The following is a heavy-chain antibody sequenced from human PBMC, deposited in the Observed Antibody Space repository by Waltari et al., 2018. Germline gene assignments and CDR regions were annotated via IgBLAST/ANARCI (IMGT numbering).Heavy chain of an antibody. J-gene: IGHJ3*02. Sequence: QVQLVPSGAEVKKPGASVKVSCKASGYTFTSYAMPWVRPAPGQRLEWMGWINAGNGNTKYSQEFQGRVTITRDTSASTAYMELSSLRSEDMAVYYCAREGSRGSGWNPDAFDIWGQGTMVTVSS. CDR3: AREGSRGSGWNPDAFDI. CDR2: INAGNGNT. D-gene: IGHD6-19*01. V-gene: IGHV1-3*03. CDR1: GYTFTSYA.